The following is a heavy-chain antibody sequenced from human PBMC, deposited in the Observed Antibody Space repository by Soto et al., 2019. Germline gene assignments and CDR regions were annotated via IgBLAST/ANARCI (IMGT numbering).Heavy chain of an antibody. CDR2: ISSSSSYI. CDR3: ARDYSSSGGMDV. CDR1: GFTFSSYS. D-gene: IGHD6-6*01. J-gene: IGHJ6*02. Sequence: EVQLVESGGGLVKPGGSLRLSCAASGFTFSSYSMNWVRQARGKGLEWVSSISSSSSYIYYADSVKGRFTISRDNAKNSLYLQMNSLRAEDTAVYYCARDYSSSGGMDVWGQGTTVTVSS. V-gene: IGHV3-21*01.